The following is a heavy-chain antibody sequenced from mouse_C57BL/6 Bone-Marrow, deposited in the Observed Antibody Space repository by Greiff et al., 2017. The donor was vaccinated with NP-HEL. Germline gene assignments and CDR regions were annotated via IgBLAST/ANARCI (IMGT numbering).Heavy chain of an antibody. CDR2: IYPGGVYT. V-gene: IGHV1-63*01. Sequence: QVQLQPSGAELVRPGTSVKMSCTASVYTFTNYWIGWAKQRPGHGLEWIGDIYPGGVYTNYTEPLQGKATLTADKSSSTAYMPFSSLTSEYSAIYYCASITTVVALYYYAMDYWGQGTSVTVSS. D-gene: IGHD1-1*01. J-gene: IGHJ4*01. CDR3: ASITTVVALYYYAMDY. CDR1: VYTFTNYW.